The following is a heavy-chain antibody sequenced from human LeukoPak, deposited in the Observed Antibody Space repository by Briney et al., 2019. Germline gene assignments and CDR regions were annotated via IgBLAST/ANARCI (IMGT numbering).Heavy chain of an antibody. CDR3: ARVSGWYYFDY. CDR2: INPNSGGT. V-gene: IGHV1-2*06. CDR1: GYTFTGYY. J-gene: IGHJ4*02. D-gene: IGHD6-19*01. Sequence: ASVKVSCKASGYTFTGYYMHWVRQAPGQGLEWVGRINPNSGGTNYAQKFQGRVTMTRDTSISTAYMELSRLRSDDTAVYYCARVSGWYYFDYWGQGTLVTVSS.